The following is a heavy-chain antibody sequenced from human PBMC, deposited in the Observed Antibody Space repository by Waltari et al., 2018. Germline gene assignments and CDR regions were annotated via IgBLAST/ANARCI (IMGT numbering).Heavy chain of an antibody. CDR1: GFSFGDYA. D-gene: IGHD2-8*01. CDR2: ISWSSETV. CDR3: AKDLAEDYNGVAAYYGMDV. J-gene: IGHJ6*02. V-gene: IGHV3-9*01. Sequence: EMQLVESGGGWVQTGRSLTLSCEASGFSFGDYAMPLVRQPPGKGLEWVAGISWSSETVGYADSVKGRFSVSRDNAKNSLYLQMDSLRPEDAALYFCAKDLAEDYNGVAAYYGMDVWGQGTTVIVS.